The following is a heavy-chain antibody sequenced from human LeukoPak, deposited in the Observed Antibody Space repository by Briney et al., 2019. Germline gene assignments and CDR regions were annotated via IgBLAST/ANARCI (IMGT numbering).Heavy chain of an antibody. J-gene: IGHJ4*02. Sequence: GGSLRLSCAASGFTFSNYWMTWVRQAPGKGLEWVANIKQDGSEKNYVESVKGRFTISRDNAKNSLYLQMNSLRAEDTAVYYCVRHPYGDHDYWGQGTWSPSPQ. CDR3: VRHPYGDHDY. D-gene: IGHD4-17*01. CDR1: GFTFSNYW. V-gene: IGHV3-7*01. CDR2: IKQDGSEK.